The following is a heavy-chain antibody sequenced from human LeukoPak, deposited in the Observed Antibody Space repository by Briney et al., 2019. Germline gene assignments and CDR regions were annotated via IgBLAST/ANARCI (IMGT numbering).Heavy chain of an antibody. CDR2: MNPSGIT. Sequence: PSETLSLTCAVYGGSLSGYYWNWIRQPPGKGLEWIGEMNPSGITNYNPSLKSRVTISVDTSKNQFSLKLNSVTAVDTAVYYCAVGIKLLWFGDPTLPGDSWGQGTLVTVSS. V-gene: IGHV4-34*01. CDR1: GGSLSGYY. J-gene: IGHJ4*02. D-gene: IGHD3-10*01. CDR3: AVGIKLLWFGDPTLPGDS.